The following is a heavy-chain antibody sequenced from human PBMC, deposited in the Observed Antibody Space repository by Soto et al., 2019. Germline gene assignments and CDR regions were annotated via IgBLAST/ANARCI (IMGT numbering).Heavy chain of an antibody. Sequence: EVQLVESGGGLVQPGGSLRLSCAASGFSISHYWMSWVRQAPGKGLEWVAHIKEDGREKLYADSVKGRFTISRDNAKNTLCLEMVSLRVEDTADYFCSSSEHSACQQWGQGTLVTVSS. CDR2: IKEDGREK. CDR1: GFSISHYW. V-gene: IGHV3-7*03. J-gene: IGHJ4*02. CDR3: SSSEHSACQQ. D-gene: IGHD2-2*01.